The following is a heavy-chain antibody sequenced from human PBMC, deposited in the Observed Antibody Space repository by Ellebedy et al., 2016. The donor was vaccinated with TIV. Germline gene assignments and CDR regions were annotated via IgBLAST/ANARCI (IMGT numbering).Heavy chain of an antibody. V-gene: IGHV3-53*01. D-gene: IGHD2-8*02. CDR3: ARMGVYVYDSGDYYYYGMDV. CDR2: IYTGGST. Sequence: GGSLRLXCAASGFTVRSDYMSWVRQAPGKGLEWVSVIYTGGSTYYADSVKGRFTLSRDNFKNTVYLQVNSLRAEDTAVYYCARMGVYVYDSGDYYYYGMDVWGQGTTVTVSS. CDR1: GFTVRSDY. J-gene: IGHJ6*02.